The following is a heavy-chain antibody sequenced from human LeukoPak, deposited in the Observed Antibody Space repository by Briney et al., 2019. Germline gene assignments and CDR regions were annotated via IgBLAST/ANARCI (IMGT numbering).Heavy chain of an antibody. D-gene: IGHD2-8*01. J-gene: IGHJ6*03. CDR3: ARGPLMVGKAYYYYYYMDV. Sequence: SETLSLTCAVYGGSFSGYYWSWIRQPPGKGLEWIGEINHSGSTNYNPSLKSQVTISVDTSKNQFSLKLSSVTAADTAVYYCARGPLMVGKAYYYYYYMDVWGKGTTVTVSS. CDR1: GGSFSGYY. V-gene: IGHV4-34*01. CDR2: INHSGST.